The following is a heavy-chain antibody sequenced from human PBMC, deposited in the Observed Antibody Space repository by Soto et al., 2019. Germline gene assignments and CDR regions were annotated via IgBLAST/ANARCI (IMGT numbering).Heavy chain of an antibody. V-gene: IGHV1-18*01. CDR3: ARVRGDIVVVPAATPYYYYGMDV. CDR1: GYTFTSYG. CDR2: ISAYNGNT. J-gene: IGHJ6*02. Sequence: QVQLVQSGAEVKKPGASVKVSCKASGYTFTSYGISWVRQAPGQGLEWMGWISAYNGNTNYAQKLQGIVTMTTDTFTSIAYMELRSLRSDDTAVYYCARVRGDIVVVPAATPYYYYGMDVWGQGTTVTVSS. D-gene: IGHD2-2*01.